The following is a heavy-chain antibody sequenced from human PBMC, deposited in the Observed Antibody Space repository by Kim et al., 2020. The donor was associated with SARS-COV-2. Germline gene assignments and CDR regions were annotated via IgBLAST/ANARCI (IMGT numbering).Heavy chain of an antibody. CDR1: GGSISSYY. D-gene: IGHD1-1*01. CDR3: ARHGFPGTNQDAFDI. V-gene: IGHV4-59*08. Sequence: SETLSLTCTVSGGSISSYYWSWIRQPPGKGLEWIGYIYYSGSTNYNPSLKSRVTISVDTSKNQFSLKLSSVTAADTAVYYCARHGFPGTNQDAFDIWGQGTMVTVSS. CDR2: IYYSGST. J-gene: IGHJ3*02.